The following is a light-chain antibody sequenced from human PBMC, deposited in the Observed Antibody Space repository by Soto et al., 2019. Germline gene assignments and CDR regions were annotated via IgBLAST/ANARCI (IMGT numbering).Light chain of an antibody. V-gene: IGLV2-14*03. Sequence: QSALTQPASVSGSPGQSITISSTGTSSDVGGYNYVSWYQHHPGKAPKLTIYDVSNRPSGVSNRFSGSKSGDTASLTISGLQAEDEADYYCSSYTSGSTLVFGGGTKVTVL. CDR2: DVS. CDR3: SSYTSGSTLV. J-gene: IGLJ2*01. CDR1: SSDVGGYNY.